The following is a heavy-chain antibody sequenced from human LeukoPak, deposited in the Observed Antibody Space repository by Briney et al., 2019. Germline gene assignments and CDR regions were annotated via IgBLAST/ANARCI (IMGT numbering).Heavy chain of an antibody. D-gene: IGHD2-2*01. Sequence: GASVKVSCKTSGYTFTAYNMHWVRQAPGQGLEWMGWINPNSGVTKYAQLFQGSVTMTRDTSISTTYMDLSRLRFDDTAMYYCARDAGDCSSTSCYWRGHWFDPWGQGTLVTVSS. CDR3: ARDAGDCSSTSCYWRGHWFDP. CDR1: GYTFTAYN. V-gene: IGHV1-2*02. CDR2: INPNSGVT. J-gene: IGHJ5*02.